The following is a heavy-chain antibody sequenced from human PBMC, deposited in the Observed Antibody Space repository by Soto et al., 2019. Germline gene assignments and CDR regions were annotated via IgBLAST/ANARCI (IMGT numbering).Heavy chain of an antibody. Sequence: QVQLQESGPGLVKPSETLSLTCNVSGGSVNSDNYYWTWVRQPPGKGLEWIGNIHNSGTTNYNPSRQNRVTISRDTSKNQDSLKRTSVTAADAALYYGARDIRGFSRALDYWGRGTPVTVSS. V-gene: IGHV4-61*01. CDR1: GGSVNSDNYY. CDR2: IHNSGTT. J-gene: IGHJ4*02. D-gene: IGHD5-18*01. CDR3: ARDIRGFSRALDY.